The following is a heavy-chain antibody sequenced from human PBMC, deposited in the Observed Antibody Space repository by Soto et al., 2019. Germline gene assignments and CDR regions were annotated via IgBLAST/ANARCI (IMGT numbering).Heavy chain of an antibody. CDR3: ARIYSSSWYAVFESDY. J-gene: IGHJ4*02. CDR2: ISAYNGNT. Sequence: ASVTVSCQASGYTIISYGYSWVLQAPGRGLEWMGWISAYNGNTNYAQKLQGRVTMTTDTSTSTAYMEMRSLRSDDTAVYYCARIYSSSWYAVFESDYWGQGTLVTVSS. CDR1: GYTIISYG. V-gene: IGHV1-18*01. D-gene: IGHD6-13*01.